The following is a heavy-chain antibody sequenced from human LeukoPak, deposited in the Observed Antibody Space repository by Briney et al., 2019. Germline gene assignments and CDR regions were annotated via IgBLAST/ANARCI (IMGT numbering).Heavy chain of an antibody. D-gene: IGHD7-27*01. Sequence: PGGSLRLSCAASGFTFSSYAMSWVRQAPGKGLEWVANIKEDGSDKRYAESVKGRFTISRDNAENTLYLQLSSLRAEDTAVYYCSRGNWGSSGGHCWGQGTLVTVSS. J-gene: IGHJ4*02. CDR3: SRGNWGSSGGHC. V-gene: IGHV3-7*01. CDR1: GFTFSSYA. CDR2: IKEDGSDK.